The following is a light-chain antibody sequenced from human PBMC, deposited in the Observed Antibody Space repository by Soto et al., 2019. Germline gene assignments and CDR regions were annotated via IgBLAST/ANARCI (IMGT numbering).Light chain of an antibody. J-gene: IGKJ4*01. CDR2: FAS. CDR3: QHYNEWPLT. Sequence: ERVMTQSPATLSVSPGEKATLSCRASQTVSNNVAWYQQKPGQAPRLIIYFASTRATGIPARFSGSGSGTEFTLTISTLQSEDIGVYYCQHYNEWPLTFGGGTKVETK. V-gene: IGKV3-15*01. CDR1: QTVSNN.